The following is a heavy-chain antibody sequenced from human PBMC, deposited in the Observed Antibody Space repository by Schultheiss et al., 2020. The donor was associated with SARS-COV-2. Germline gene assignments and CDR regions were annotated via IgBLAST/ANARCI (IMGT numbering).Heavy chain of an antibody. CDR2: IYTSGST. CDR1: GGSISNYF. CDR3: ARDPLGIAVAGTGYYYYGMDV. D-gene: IGHD6-19*01. Sequence: SETLSLTCTVSGGSISNYFWSWIRQPAGKGLEWIGRIYTSGSTNYNPSLKSRVTISVDTSKNQFSLKLSSVTAADTAVYYCARDPLGIAVAGTGYYYYGMDVWGQGTTVTVSS. J-gene: IGHJ6*02. V-gene: IGHV4-4*07.